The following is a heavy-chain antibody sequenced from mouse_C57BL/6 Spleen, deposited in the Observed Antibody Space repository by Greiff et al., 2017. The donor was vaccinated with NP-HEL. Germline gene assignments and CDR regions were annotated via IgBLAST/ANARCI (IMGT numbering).Heavy chain of an antibody. Sequence: EVKLVESGGGLVQPKGSLKLSCAASGFSFNTYAMNWVRQAPGKGLEWVARIRSKSNNYATYYADSVKDRFTISRDDSESMLYLQMNNLKTEDTAMYYCVRQKGYLYYYAMDYWGQGTSVTVSS. CDR1: GFSFNTYA. D-gene: IGHD2-2*01. V-gene: IGHV10-1*01. CDR3: VRQKGYLYYYAMDY. J-gene: IGHJ4*01. CDR2: IRSKSNNYAT.